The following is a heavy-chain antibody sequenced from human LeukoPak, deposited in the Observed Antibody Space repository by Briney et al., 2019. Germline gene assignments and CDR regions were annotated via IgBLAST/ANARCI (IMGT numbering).Heavy chain of an antibody. Sequence: SVKVSCKASGGTFSSYAISWVRQAPGQGLEWMGGVIPIFGTANYAQKFQGRVTITADESTSTAYMALSSLRSEDTAVYYCASTLSGSSWSYYYYYGMDVWGQGTTVTVSS. CDR3: ASTLSGSSWSYYYYYGMDV. CDR2: VIPIFGTA. V-gene: IGHV1-69*13. CDR1: GGTFSSYA. D-gene: IGHD6-13*01. J-gene: IGHJ6*02.